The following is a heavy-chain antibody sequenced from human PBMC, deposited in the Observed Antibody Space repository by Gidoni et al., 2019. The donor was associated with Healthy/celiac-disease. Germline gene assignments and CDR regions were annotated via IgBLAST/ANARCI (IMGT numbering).Heavy chain of an antibody. CDR2: ISYDGSNK. CDR1: GFTFSSYG. Sequence: QVQLVESGGGVVQPGRSLRLSCAASGFTFSSYGMHWVRQAPGKGLEWVAVISYDGSNKYYADSVKGRFTISRDNSKNTLYLQMNSLRAEDTAVYYCAKTMALKPFYYGMDVWGQGTTVTVSS. J-gene: IGHJ6*02. V-gene: IGHV3-30*18. D-gene: IGHD3-10*01. CDR3: AKTMALKPFYYGMDV.